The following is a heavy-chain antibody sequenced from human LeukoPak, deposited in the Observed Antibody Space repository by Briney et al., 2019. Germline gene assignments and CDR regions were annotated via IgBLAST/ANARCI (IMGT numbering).Heavy chain of an antibody. J-gene: IGHJ5*02. CDR1: GYTFTSYG. Sequence: ASVKVSCKASGYTFTSYGTSWVRQAPGQGLEWMGWISAYNGNTNYAQKLQGRVTMTADTSTSTAYMDLRSRRSDDTAVYYCALSDYADNWFDPWGQGTLVTVSS. CDR3: ALSDYADNWFDP. V-gene: IGHV1-18*01. CDR2: ISAYNGNT. D-gene: IGHD5-12*01.